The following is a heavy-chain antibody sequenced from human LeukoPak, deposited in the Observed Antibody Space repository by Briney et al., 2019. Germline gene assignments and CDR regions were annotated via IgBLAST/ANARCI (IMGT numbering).Heavy chain of an antibody. D-gene: IGHD2-21*02. CDR1: GYTFTSYY. V-gene: IGHV1-46*01. Sequence: ASVKVSCKASGYTFTSYYMHWVRQAPGQGLEWMGIINPSGGSTSYAQKFQGRVTMTRDMSTSTVYMELSSLRSEDTAVYYCARGLAYCGGDCYSDDNWFDPWGQGTLVTVSS. CDR2: INPSGGST. J-gene: IGHJ5*02. CDR3: ARGLAYCGGDCYSDDNWFDP.